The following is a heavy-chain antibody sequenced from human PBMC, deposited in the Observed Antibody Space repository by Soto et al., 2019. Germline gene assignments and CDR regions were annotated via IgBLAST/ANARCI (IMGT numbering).Heavy chain of an antibody. CDR1: GFTFSSYA. CDR3: AKGGAMVYYYGSGSYLPREGSPYYYMDV. D-gene: IGHD3-10*01. CDR2: ISGSGGST. V-gene: IGHV3-23*01. J-gene: IGHJ6*03. Sequence: GGSLRLSCAASGFTFSSYAMSWVRQAPGKGLEWVSAISGSGGSTYYADSVKGRFTISRDNSKNTLYLQMNSLRAEDTAVYYCAKGGAMVYYYGSGSYLPREGSPYYYMDVWGKGTTVTVSS.